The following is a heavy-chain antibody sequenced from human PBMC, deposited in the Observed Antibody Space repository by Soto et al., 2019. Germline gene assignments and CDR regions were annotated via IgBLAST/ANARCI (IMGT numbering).Heavy chain of an antibody. J-gene: IGHJ4*02. CDR3: ARHPRCDYGY. D-gene: IGHD3-10*01. CDR2: IKQDGSEK. V-gene: IGHV3-7*01. CDR1: GFTFSSYW. Sequence: EVQLVESGGGLVQPGGSLRLSCAASGFTFSSYWMSWVRQAPGKGLEWVANIKQDGSEKYYVDSVKGRFTISRDNAKNSLYRQMNSLRVEDAAGYYWARHPRCDYGYWGQGTLVTVSS.